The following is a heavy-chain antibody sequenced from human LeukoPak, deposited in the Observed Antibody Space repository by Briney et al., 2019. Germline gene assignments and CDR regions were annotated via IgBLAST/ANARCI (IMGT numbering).Heavy chain of an antibody. V-gene: IGHV1-8*01. D-gene: IGHD5-24*01. J-gene: IGHJ5*02. CDR3: ARRRDGYNSDWFGP. CDR1: GYIFTSYD. CDR2: MNPNSGNT. Sequence: ASVKVSRKASGYIFTSYDINWVRQATGQGLEWMGWMNPNSGNTGYAQKFRGRVTITRDTSITTAYMELSSLRSEDTAVYYCARRRDGYNSDWFGPWGQGTLVTVSS.